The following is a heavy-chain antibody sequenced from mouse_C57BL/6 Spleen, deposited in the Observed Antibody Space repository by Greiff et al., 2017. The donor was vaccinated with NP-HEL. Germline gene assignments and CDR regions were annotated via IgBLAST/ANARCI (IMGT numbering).Heavy chain of an antibody. CDR2: IDPENGDT. J-gene: IGHJ4*01. V-gene: IGHV14-4*01. CDR1: GFNIKDDY. CDR3: TIDYYAMDY. Sequence: EVKLMESGAELVRPGASVKLSCTASGFNIKDDYMHWVKQRPEQGLEWIGWIDPENGDTEYASKFQGKATITADTSSNTAYLQLSSLTSEDTAVYYCTIDYYAMDYWGQGTSVTVSS.